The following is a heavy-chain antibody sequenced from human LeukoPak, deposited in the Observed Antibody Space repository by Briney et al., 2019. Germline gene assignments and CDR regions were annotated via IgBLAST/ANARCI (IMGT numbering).Heavy chain of an antibody. D-gene: IGHD3-22*01. CDR1: GFTFSSYA. V-gene: IGHV3-23*01. Sequence: GGSLRLSCAASGFTFSSYAMSWVRQAPGKGLEWVSAISGSGGSTYYADSVKGRFTISRDNSKNTLYLQMNSLRAEDTAVYYCAKVDTMIVVVITPFDYWGQGTLVTVSS. CDR2: ISGSGGST. CDR3: AKVDTMIVVVITPFDY. J-gene: IGHJ4*02.